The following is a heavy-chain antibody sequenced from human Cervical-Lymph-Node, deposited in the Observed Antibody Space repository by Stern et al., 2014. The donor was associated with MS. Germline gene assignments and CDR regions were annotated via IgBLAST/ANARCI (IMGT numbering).Heavy chain of an antibody. CDR3: ARVPTSSGWSAVGGFDY. V-gene: IGHV3-33*01. D-gene: IGHD6-19*01. J-gene: IGHJ4*02. CDR1: GFTLSSHV. Sequence: MQLVESGGGVVQPGRSLRLSCAASGFTLSSHVMHWVRQAPGKGLEWVALVWFDGTEEYYADSVKGRFTISRDNSKNTLFLQMSSLRVEDTAVYYCARVPTSSGWSAVGGFDYWGQGTLVTVSS. CDR2: VWFDGTEE.